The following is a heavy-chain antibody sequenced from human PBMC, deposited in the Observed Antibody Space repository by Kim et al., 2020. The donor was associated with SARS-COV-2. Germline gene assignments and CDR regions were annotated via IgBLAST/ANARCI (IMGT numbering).Heavy chain of an antibody. D-gene: IGHD6-19*01. V-gene: IGHV4-61*02. Sequence: SETLSLTCTVSGGSISSGSYYWSWIRQPAGKGLEWIGRIYTSGSTNYNPSLKSRVTISVDTSKNQFSLKLSSVTAADTAVYYCAREVGGWYPRGYTPAYWYYGMDVWGQGTTVTVSS. J-gene: IGHJ6*02. CDR3: AREVGGWYPRGYTPAYWYYGMDV. CDR2: IYTSGST. CDR1: GGSISSGSYY.